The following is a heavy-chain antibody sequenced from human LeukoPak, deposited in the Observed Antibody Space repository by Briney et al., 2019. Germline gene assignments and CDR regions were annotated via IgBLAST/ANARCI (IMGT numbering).Heavy chain of an antibody. D-gene: IGHD3-3*01. Sequence: PSETLSLTCTVSGGSISSGGYYWSWIRQPPGKGLEWIGYIYNSGSTKYNPSLKSRVIISVDTSKNQFSLKMSSVTAADTAVYYCATPWAYGSGYYYPGGYWGQGTLVTVSS. CDR3: ATPWAYGSGYYYPGGY. CDR1: GGSISSGGYY. V-gene: IGHV4-61*08. J-gene: IGHJ4*02. CDR2: IYNSGST.